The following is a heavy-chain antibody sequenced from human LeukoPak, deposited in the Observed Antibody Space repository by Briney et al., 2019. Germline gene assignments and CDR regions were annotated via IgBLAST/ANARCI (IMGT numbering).Heavy chain of an antibody. D-gene: IGHD6-13*01. CDR1: GGSISSSSYY. J-gene: IGHJ4*02. CDR3: ARLRGWQQLAYFDY. CDR2: IYYSGGT. V-gene: IGHV4-39*01. Sequence: SETLSLTCTVSGGSISSSSYYWGWIRQPPEKGLGRIGSIYYSGGTYYPPSLKSRVAISVDTSKNQFSLTLSSGTAADTAVYYCARLRGWQQLAYFDYWRQGNLVTVSS.